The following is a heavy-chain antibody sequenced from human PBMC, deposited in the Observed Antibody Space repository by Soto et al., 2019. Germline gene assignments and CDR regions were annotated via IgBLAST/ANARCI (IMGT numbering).Heavy chain of an antibody. Sequence: SETLSLTCTVSGGSISSGGYYWSWIRQHPGKGLEWIGYIYYSGSTYYNPSLKSRVTISVDTSKNQFSLKLSSVTAADTAVYYCARDRRYDYVWGSYPNGMDVWGQGTTVTVSS. CDR3: ARDRRYDYVWGSYPNGMDV. CDR1: GGSISSGGYY. V-gene: IGHV4-31*03. CDR2: IYYSGST. D-gene: IGHD3-16*02. J-gene: IGHJ6*02.